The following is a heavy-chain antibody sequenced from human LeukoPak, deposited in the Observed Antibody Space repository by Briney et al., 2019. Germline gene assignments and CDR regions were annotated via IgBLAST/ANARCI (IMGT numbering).Heavy chain of an antibody. CDR1: GGSISSYY. CDR2: IYYSGST. V-gene: IGHV4-59*12. J-gene: IGHJ5*02. D-gene: IGHD2-2*01. CDR3: ARDRGAGYCSSLSCYWLDP. Sequence: SETLSLTCTVSGGSISSYYWSWIRQPPGKGLEWIGYIYYSGSTNYNPSLKSRVTISVDTSKNQFSLKLSSVTAADTAVYYCARDRGAGYCSSLSCYWLDPWGQGTLVTVSS.